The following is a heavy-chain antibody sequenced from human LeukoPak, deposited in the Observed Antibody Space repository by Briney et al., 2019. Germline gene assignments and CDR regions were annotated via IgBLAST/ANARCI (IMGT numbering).Heavy chain of an antibody. CDR1: GGSISSYY. Sequence: PSETLSLTCTVSGGSISSYYWSWIRQPAGKGLEWIGRIYTSGSTNYNPSLKSRVTMSVDTSKNQFSLKLSSVTAADTAVYYSASQAWAGSYYYYMDVWGKGTTVTVSS. J-gene: IGHJ6*03. V-gene: IGHV4-4*07. CDR3: ASQAWAGSYYYYMDV. CDR2: IYTSGST. D-gene: IGHD3-16*01.